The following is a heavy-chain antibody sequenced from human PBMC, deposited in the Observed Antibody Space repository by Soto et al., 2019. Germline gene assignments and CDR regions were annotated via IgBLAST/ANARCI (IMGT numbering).Heavy chain of an antibody. CDR1: GYTFTGYY. CDR2: INPNSGGT. CDR3: ARGSKQQLVYYYYSMDV. D-gene: IGHD6-13*01. Sequence: QVQLVQSGAEVKKPGASVKVSCKASGYTFTGYYMHWVRQAPGQGLEWMGWINPNSGGTNYAQKFQGRVTMTRDTSISTAYMELSRLRSDDTAVYYCARGSKQQLVYYYYSMDVWGQGTTVTVSS. V-gene: IGHV1-2*02. J-gene: IGHJ6*02.